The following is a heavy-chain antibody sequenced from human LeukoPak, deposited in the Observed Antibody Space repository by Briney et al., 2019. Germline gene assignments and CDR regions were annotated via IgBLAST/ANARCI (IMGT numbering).Heavy chain of an antibody. CDR1: GFTFSSYA. Sequence: GGSLRLSCAASGFTFSSYAMSWVRQAPGKGLEWVSSISSSSSYIYYADSVKGRFTISRDNAKNSLYLQMNSLRAEDTAVYYCARACGGDCYLSDYWGQGALVTVSS. D-gene: IGHD2-21*02. CDR2: ISSSSSYI. J-gene: IGHJ4*02. V-gene: IGHV3-21*01. CDR3: ARACGGDCYLSDY.